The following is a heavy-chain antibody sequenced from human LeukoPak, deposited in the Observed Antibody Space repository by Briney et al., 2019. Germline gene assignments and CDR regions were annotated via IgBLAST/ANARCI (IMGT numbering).Heavy chain of an antibody. J-gene: IGHJ4*02. V-gene: IGHV3-30*18. CDR3: AKDRGSSGWKNYYFDY. CDR1: GFTFSSYV. D-gene: IGHD6-19*01. Sequence: GGSLRLSCAASGFTFSSYVMHWVRQAPRKGLGWVAVISYDGSNKYYADYVKGRFTISRDNSKNTLYLQMNSLRAEDTAVYYCAKDRGSSGWKNYYFDYWGQGTLVTVSS. CDR2: ISYDGSNK.